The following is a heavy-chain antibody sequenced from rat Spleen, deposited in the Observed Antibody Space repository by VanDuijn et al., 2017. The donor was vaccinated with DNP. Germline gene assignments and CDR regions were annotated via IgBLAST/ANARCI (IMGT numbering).Heavy chain of an antibody. J-gene: IGHJ4*01. CDR2: ISYSGST. CDR3: ARLGASTYAMDA. CDR1: GYSITSNY. V-gene: IGHV3-1*01. D-gene: IGHD4-1*01. Sequence: DVHLQESGPGLVKPAQSLPLTCSVTGYSITSNYWGWIRKFPGNKMEWIGHISYSGSTSYNPSLKSRISITRDTSKNQFFLQLNSVTTEDTATYYCARLGASTYAMDAWGQGTSVTVSS.